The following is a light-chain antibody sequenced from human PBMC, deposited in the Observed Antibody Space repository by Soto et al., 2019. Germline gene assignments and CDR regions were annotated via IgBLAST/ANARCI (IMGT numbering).Light chain of an antibody. CDR1: QSISSW. Sequence: DIQMTQSPSTLSASVGDRVTITCRASQSISSWLAWYQQKPGKAPKLLIYDASSLESGIRSRFSGSGSGTEFTLTTSSLQADDFATNYCQQYNSYPWTFGQGTKVDIK. J-gene: IGKJ1*01. V-gene: IGKV1-5*01. CDR3: QQYNSYPWT. CDR2: DAS.